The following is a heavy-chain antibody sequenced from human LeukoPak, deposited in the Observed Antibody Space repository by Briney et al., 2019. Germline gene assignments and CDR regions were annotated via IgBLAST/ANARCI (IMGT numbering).Heavy chain of an antibody. V-gene: IGHV3-7*03. CDR2: IQQNGIEK. CDR1: GFTFRDFW. Sequence: GGSLRLSCAASGFTFRDFWMSWVRQAPGKGLEWVANIQQNGIEKYSVEGRFTISRDNVNSLLYLRISSLRADDTAMYYCARDRDGKDLWGQGTLVTVSS. D-gene: IGHD1-1*01. J-gene: IGHJ5*02. CDR3: ARDRDGKDL.